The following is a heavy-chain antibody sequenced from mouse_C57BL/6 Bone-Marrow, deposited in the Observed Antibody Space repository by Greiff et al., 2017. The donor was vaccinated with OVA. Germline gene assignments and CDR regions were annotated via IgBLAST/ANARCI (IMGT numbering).Heavy chain of an antibody. CDR1: GYSITSGYD. Sequence: VQLQQSGPGMVKPSQSLSLTCTVTGYSITSGYDWHWIRHFPGNKLEWMGYISYSGSTNYNPSLKSRISITHDTSKNHFFLKLNSVTTEDTATYYCARSDGYYLDYWGQGTTLTVSS. CDR2: ISYSGST. D-gene: IGHD2-3*01. CDR3: ARSDGYYLDY. V-gene: IGHV3-1*01. J-gene: IGHJ2*01.